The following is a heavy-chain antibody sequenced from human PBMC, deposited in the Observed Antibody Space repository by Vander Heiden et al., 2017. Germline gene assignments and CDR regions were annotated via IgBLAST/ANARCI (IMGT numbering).Heavy chain of an antibody. CDR3: ARGRVGATPYFDY. V-gene: IGHV3-30-3*01. CDR1: GFTFSSYA. CDR2: ISYDGSNK. Sequence: QVQLVESGGGVVQPGRSLSLSCPASGFTFSSYAMPWVRQAPGKGLEWVAVISYDGSNKYYADSVKGRFTISRDNSKNTLYLQMNSLRAEDTAVYYCARGRVGATPYFDYWGQGTLVTVSS. J-gene: IGHJ4*02. D-gene: IGHD1-26*01.